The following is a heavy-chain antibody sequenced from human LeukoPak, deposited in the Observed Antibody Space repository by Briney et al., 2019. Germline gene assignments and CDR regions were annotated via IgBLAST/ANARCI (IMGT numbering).Heavy chain of an antibody. CDR2: INPGVNST. V-gene: IGHV1-46*01. Sequence: ASVKVSCKTSGYTFTNYYIHWVRQAPGQGLEWLGIINPGVNSTSYAQKFQGRVTMTRDTSTSTVYMDLSSLRSEDTAVYYCARGERSGSFDYWGQGTLVTASS. CDR1: GYTFTNYY. D-gene: IGHD1-26*01. J-gene: IGHJ4*02. CDR3: ARGERSGSFDY.